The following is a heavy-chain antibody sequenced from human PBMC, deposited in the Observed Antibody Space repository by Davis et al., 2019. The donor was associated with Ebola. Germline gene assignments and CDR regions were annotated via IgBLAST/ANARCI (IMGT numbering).Heavy chain of an antibody. CDR1: GYTFIRCD. D-gene: IGHD3-22*01. V-gene: IGHV1-69*13. J-gene: IGHJ4*02. CDR3: ARDRYSDGSGYFFEQSH. Sequence: SVKVSCKASGYTFIRCDINWVRQATGQGLDWMGGIIPVSGVPKYAQDFQGRVTITADESTSTAYMELSSLRSEDTAMYYCARDRYSDGSGYFFEQSHWGQGTLVTVSS. CDR2: IIPVSGVP.